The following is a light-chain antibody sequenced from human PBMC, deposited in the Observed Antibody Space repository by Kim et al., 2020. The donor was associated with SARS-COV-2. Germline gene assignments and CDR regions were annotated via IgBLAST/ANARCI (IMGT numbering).Light chain of an antibody. CDR2: YDD. CDR3: AAWDDSLNGPV. Sequence: QLVLTQPPSVSEAPRQRVTISCSGSSSNIGHNAVNWYQQLPGKAPKLLIYYDDLLPSGVSDRFSGSKSGTSASLAISGLQSEDEADYYCAAWDDSLNGPVFGGGTQLTVL. V-gene: IGLV1-36*01. CDR1: SSNIGHNA. J-gene: IGLJ3*02.